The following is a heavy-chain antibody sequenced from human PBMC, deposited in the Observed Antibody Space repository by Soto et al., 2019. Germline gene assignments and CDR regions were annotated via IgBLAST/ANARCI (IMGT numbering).Heavy chain of an antibody. CDR3: ARRRVEEYYYDSSGYYNDY. J-gene: IGHJ4*02. CDR2: ISTYNGNT. D-gene: IGHD3-22*01. CDR1: GYTFTSYG. Sequence: QVHLVQSGAEVKKPGASVKVSCKASGYTFTSYGISWVRQAPRQGLEWMGWISTYNGNTNYAQKLQGRVTMTTDTSTSTAYMELRSLRSDDTAVYYCARRRVEEYYYDSSGYYNDYWGQGTLVTVSS. V-gene: IGHV1-18*01.